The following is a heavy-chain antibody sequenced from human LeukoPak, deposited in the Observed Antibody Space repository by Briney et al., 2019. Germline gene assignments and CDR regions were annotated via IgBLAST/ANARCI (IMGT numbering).Heavy chain of an antibody. CDR3: ARGGWNKFDY. D-gene: IGHD3-22*01. Sequence: TPSETLSLTCTVSGGSISSYYWSWIRQPPGKGLEWIGYIHYSGSTSYNPSLKSRVTISVDTSKNQISLKVRSATAADTAVYYCARGGWNKFDYWGQGTLVTVSS. V-gene: IGHV4-59*01. J-gene: IGHJ4*02. CDR1: GGSISSYY. CDR2: IHYSGST.